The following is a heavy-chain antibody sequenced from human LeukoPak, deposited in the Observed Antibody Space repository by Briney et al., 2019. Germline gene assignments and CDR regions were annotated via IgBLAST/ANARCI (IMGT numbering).Heavy chain of an antibody. D-gene: IGHD3-22*01. CDR1: GFTFSNAW. CDR3: TTDFTMIVVVDAFDI. V-gene: IGHV3-15*01. CDR2: IKSKTDGGTT. J-gene: IGHJ3*02. Sequence: PGGSLRLSCAASGFTFSNAWMSWVRQAPGKGLEWVGRIKSKTDGGTTDYAAPVKGRFTISRDDSKSTLYLQMNSLKTEDTAVYYCTTDFTMIVVVDAFDIWGQGTMVTVSS.